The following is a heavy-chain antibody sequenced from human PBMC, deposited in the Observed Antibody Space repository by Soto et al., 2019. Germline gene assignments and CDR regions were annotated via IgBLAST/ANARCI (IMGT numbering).Heavy chain of an antibody. J-gene: IGHJ5*02. CDR1: EFIFSSYG. Sequence: QVQLVESGGGVVQPGRSLRLSCVASEFIFSSYGMHWVRQAPGKGLEWVAGISYDGSKKYYADSVKGRFTISRDNSKNTLYLQMNSLRAEDTPVYYCAKRVGATLGWLDPWGQGTLVTVSS. D-gene: IGHD2-15*01. CDR3: AKRVGATLGWLDP. CDR2: ISYDGSKK. V-gene: IGHV3-30*18.